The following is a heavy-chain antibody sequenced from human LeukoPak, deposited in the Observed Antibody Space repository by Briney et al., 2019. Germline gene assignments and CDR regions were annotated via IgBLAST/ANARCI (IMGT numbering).Heavy chain of an antibody. J-gene: IGHJ6*02. CDR3: ARDATIVVVPAAPYYYGMDV. D-gene: IGHD2-2*01. V-gene: IGHV3-11*01. CDR1: GFTFSGYY. CDR2: ISSSGSTI. Sequence: PGGSLRLSCAASGFTFSGYYMSWIRQAPGKGLEWVSYISSSGSTIYYADSVKGRFTISRDNAKNSLYLQMNSLRAEDTAVYYCARDATIVVVPAAPYYYGMDVWGQGTTVTVSS.